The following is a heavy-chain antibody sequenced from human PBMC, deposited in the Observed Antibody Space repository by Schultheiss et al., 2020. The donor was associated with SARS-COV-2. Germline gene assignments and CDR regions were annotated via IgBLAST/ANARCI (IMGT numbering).Heavy chain of an antibody. D-gene: IGHD3-22*01. CDR2: IYYSGST. J-gene: IGHJ4*02. Sequence: SETLSLTCTVSGGSISSSNWWSWVRQPPGKGLEWIGSIYYSGSTYYNPSLKSRVTVSVDTSKSQFSLKLSSVTAADTAVYYCARGYYYPNSAFFDYWGLGTLVTVSS. CDR3: ARGYYYPNSAFFDY. V-gene: IGHV4-4*02. CDR1: GGSISSSNW.